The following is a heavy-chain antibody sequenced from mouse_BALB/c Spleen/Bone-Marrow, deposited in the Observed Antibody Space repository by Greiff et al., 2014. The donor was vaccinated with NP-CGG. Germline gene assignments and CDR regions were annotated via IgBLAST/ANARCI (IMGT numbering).Heavy chain of an antibody. CDR3: ARAYRYGYYAMDC. CDR1: GYTFTSYW. Sequence: VQLVESGAELAKPGASVKMSCKASGYTFTSYWMHWVKQRPGQGLEWIGNINPSTGYTEYNQKFKDKATLTADKSSSTAYMQLSSLTSEDSAVYYCARAYRYGYYAMDCWDRRTSVAVS. CDR2: INPSTGYT. D-gene: IGHD2-14*01. J-gene: IGHJ4*01. V-gene: IGHV1-7*01.